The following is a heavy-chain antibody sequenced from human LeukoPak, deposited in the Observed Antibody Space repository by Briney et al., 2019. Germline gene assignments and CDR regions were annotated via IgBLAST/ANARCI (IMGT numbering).Heavy chain of an antibody. CDR3: AISKERWLQLRLFDY. Sequence: GASVKVSCKASGYTFTSYGISWVRQAPGQGLEWMGWISGYNGNTNYAQKFQGRVTMTTDTSTSTAYMELRSLRSDDTAVYYCAISKERWLQLRLFDYWGQGTLVTVSS. CDR1: GYTFTSYG. CDR2: ISGYNGNT. D-gene: IGHD5-24*01. V-gene: IGHV1-18*01. J-gene: IGHJ4*02.